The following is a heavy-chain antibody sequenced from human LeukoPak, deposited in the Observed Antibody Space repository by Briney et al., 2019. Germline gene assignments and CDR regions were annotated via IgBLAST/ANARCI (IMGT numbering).Heavy chain of an antibody. V-gene: IGHV4-39*01. Sequence: ASETLSLTCTVSGGSISSSSYYWGWIRQPPGKGLEWIGSIYYSGSTYYNPSLKSRVTISVDTSKNQFSLRLSSVTAADTAVYYCARHVLSGYLNYWYFDLWGRGTLVTVSS. CDR2: IYYSGST. J-gene: IGHJ2*01. CDR1: GGSISSSSYY. D-gene: IGHD3-3*01. CDR3: ARHVLSGYLNYWYFDL.